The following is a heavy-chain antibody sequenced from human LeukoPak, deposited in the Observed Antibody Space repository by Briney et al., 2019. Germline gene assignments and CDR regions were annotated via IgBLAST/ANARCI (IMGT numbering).Heavy chain of an antibody. CDR1: GFTFSGSA. Sequence: GGSLRLSCAASGFTFSGSAMHWVRQASGKGLEWVGRIRSKANSYATAYAASVKGRFTISRDDSKNTAYLQMNSLKTEDTAVYYCTRPQNTYYDFWSFDPWGQGTLVTVSS. V-gene: IGHV3-73*01. J-gene: IGHJ5*02. CDR3: TRPQNTYYDFWSFDP. CDR2: IRSKANSYAT. D-gene: IGHD3-3*01.